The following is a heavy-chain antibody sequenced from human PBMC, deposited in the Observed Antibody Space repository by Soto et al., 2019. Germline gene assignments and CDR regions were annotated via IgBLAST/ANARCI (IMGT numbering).Heavy chain of an antibody. Sequence: QVQLVESGGGVVQPGRSLRLSCAASGFTFSDYIMHWVRQAPGEGLEWVAMVLHDGNNKYYADSVKGRFTISRDNSKNPLELQKDSLRTEDTAMYYCARDDEDGSYCDLGYWGQGTLVTVSS. CDR3: ARDDEDGSYCDLGY. D-gene: IGHD3-10*01. CDR1: GFTFSDYI. J-gene: IGHJ4*02. V-gene: IGHV3-30-3*01. CDR2: VLHDGNNK.